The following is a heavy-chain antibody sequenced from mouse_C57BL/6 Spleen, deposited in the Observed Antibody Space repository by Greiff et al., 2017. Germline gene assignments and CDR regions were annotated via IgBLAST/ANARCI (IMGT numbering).Heavy chain of an antibody. CDR1: GYSFTSYY. Sequence: VQLQQSGPELVKPGASVKISCKASGYSFTSYYIHWVQQRPGQGLEWIGWIYPGSGNTKYNEKFKGKATLTAATSSSTAYMQLSSLTSKDSAVYYCARRAYSNYPYYYAMDYWGQGTSVTVSS. CDR2: IYPGSGNT. D-gene: IGHD2-5*01. V-gene: IGHV1-66*01. J-gene: IGHJ4*01. CDR3: ARRAYSNYPYYYAMDY.